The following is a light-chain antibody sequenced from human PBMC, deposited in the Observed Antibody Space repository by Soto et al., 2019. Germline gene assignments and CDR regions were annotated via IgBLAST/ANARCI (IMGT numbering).Light chain of an antibody. CDR1: RCNIGNNA. CDR2: NNN. CDR3: SSWYDCRNDRGV. J-gene: IGLJ3*02. V-gene: IGLV1-44*01. Sequence: QSVLTQPPSASGTPGQWVTISCSGSRCNIGNNAVTSYQQFPGTAPKLLIYNNNQRPSGVPGRLSGSDSGTSASLAISVLQSEDEDDYYCSSWYDCRNDRGVFGRGTKLTVL.